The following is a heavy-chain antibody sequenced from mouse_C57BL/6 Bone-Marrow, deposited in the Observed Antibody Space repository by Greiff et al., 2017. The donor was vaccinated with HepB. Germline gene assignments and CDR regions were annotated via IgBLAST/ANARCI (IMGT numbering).Heavy chain of an antibody. CDR3: ARFTTVVATREGAMDY. D-gene: IGHD1-1*01. CDR1: GYSITSDY. V-gene: IGHV3-8*01. J-gene: IGHJ4*01. Sequence: EVKLMESGPGLAKPSQTLSLTCSVTGYSITSDYWNWIRKFPGNKLEYMGYISYSGSTYYNPSLKSRISITRYTSKNQYYLQLNSVTTEDTATYYCARFTTVVATREGAMDYWGQGTSVTVSS. CDR2: ISYSGST.